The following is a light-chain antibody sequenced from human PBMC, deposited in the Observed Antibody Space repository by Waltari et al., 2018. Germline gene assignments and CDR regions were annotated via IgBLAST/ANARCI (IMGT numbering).Light chain of an antibody. CDR1: RSDVGGYNY. J-gene: IGLJ3*02. V-gene: IGLV2-14*03. CDR3: SSYTTSYTWV. CDR2: YVN. Sequence: QSALTQPASVSGSPGQSIAISCTGTRSDVGGYNYVSWYQQHPGKAPKLIIYYVNERPSGGSDRFSASKSSNTASLTISGLQAEDEADYYCSSYTTSYTWVFGGGTKLTVL.